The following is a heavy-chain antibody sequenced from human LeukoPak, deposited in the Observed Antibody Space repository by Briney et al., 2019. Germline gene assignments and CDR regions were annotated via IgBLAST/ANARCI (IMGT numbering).Heavy chain of an antibody. CDR3: ARDQYYYDSSGHPYLSFFDY. CDR2: ISAYNGNT. D-gene: IGHD3-22*01. CDR1: GGTFSSYA. J-gene: IGHJ4*02. V-gene: IGHV1-18*01. Sequence: GASVKVSCKASGGTFSSYAISWVRQAPGQGLEWMGWISAYNGNTNYAQKLQGRVTMTTDTSTSTAYMELRSLRSDDTAVYYCARDQYYYDSSGHPYLSFFDYWGQGTLVTVSS.